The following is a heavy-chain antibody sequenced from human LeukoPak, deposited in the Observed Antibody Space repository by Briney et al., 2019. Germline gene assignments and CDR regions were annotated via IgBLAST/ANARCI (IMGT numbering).Heavy chain of an antibody. Sequence: SETLSLTCTASGGSIRDYYWNWIRQPPRKGLEWIGYIYYSGSTTYNPSLKSRVTMSVDTAKNQFSLKLRSVTAADTAVYYCARADFCSKSNCYLRPMDVWGKGTTVTVSS. V-gene: IGHV4-59*01. D-gene: IGHD3-3*01. J-gene: IGHJ6*03. CDR2: IYYSGST. CDR1: GGSIRDYY. CDR3: ARADFCSKSNCYLRPMDV.